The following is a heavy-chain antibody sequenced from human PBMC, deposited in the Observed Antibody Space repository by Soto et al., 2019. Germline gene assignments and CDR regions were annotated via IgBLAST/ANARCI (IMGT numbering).Heavy chain of an antibody. Sequence: QITLKESGPTLVKPTQTLTLTCAFSGFSLSTSGVGVGWIRQPPGKALEWLAVIYWDDSKHYSPSLRSRLTITKDTSXXQVXXXXTXXDXXXXXXXXXXXXGPEXWPLDYWGQGTLVTVSS. CDR3: XXXGPEXWPLDY. CDR2: IYWDDSK. J-gene: IGHJ4*02. CDR1: GFSLSTSGVG. V-gene: IGHV2-5*02.